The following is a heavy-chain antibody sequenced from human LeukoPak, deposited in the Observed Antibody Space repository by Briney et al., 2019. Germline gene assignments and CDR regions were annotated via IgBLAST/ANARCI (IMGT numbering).Heavy chain of an antibody. V-gene: IGHV1-24*01. CDR3: ATGGDYYGSRGNIDY. CDR1: GYTLTELS. J-gene: IGHJ4*02. Sequence: ASVKVSCKVSGYTLTELSMHWVRQAPGKGLEWMGGFDPEGGETIYAQKFQGRVTMTEDTSTDTAYMELSSLRSEDTAVYYCATGGDYYGSRGNIDYWGQGTLVTVSS. CDR2: FDPEGGET. D-gene: IGHD3-10*01.